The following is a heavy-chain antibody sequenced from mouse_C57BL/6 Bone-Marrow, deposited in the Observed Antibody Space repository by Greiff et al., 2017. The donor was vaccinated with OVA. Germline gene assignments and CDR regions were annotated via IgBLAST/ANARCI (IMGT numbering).Heavy chain of an antibody. J-gene: IGHJ4*01. D-gene: IGHD1-1*01. CDR3: ASPYYYGSSYYAMDY. Sequence: EVKLMESGTVLARPGASVKMSCKTSGYTFTSYWMHWVKQRPGQGLEWLGAIYPGNSDTSYNQKFKGKAKLTAVTSASTAYMALSSLTNEDSAVYYCASPYYYGSSYYAMDYWGQGTSVTVSS. CDR2: IYPGNSDT. CDR1: GYTFTSYW. V-gene: IGHV1-5*01.